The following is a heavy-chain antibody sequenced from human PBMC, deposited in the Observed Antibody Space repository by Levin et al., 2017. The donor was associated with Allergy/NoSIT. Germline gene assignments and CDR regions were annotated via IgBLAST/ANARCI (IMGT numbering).Heavy chain of an antibody. J-gene: IGHJ4*02. Sequence: GESLKISCAASGFTFSSYSMNWVRRAPGKGLEWVSSISINNDIHYADSVKGRFTISRDNAKNSLYLQMNSLRAEDTAVYYCARVLLYTAMFFDYWGQGTLVTVSS. V-gene: IGHV3-21*01. CDR1: GFTFSSYS. D-gene: IGHD5-18*01. CDR3: ARVLLYTAMFFDY. CDR2: ISINNDI.